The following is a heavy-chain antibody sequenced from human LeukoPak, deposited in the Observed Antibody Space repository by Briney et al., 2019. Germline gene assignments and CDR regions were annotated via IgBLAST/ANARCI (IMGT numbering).Heavy chain of an antibody. Sequence: SGGSLRLSCAASGFTFSSYAMSWVRQAPGKGLEWVSAISDSGGYTYYADSVKGRFTISRDNAKNTVYLQMNSLRAEDTAVYYCAKSSGSYPYYFDYWGQGTLVTASS. V-gene: IGHV3-23*01. CDR2: ISDSGGYT. D-gene: IGHD3-10*01. J-gene: IGHJ4*02. CDR1: GFTFSSYA. CDR3: AKSSGSYPYYFDY.